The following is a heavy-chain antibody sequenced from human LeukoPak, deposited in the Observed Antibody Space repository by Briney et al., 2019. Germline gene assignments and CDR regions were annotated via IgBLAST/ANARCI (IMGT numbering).Heavy chain of an antibody. CDR1: GGSISSSSYY. D-gene: IGHD1-26*01. J-gene: IGHJ5*02. CDR2: IYYSGST. CDR3: ARRSGSCSWFDP. V-gene: IGHV4-39*01. Sequence: SETLSLTCTVSGGSISSSSYYWGWIRQPPGKGLEWIGSIYYSGSTYYNPSLKSRVTISVDTSKDQFSLKLSSVTAADTAVYYCARRSGSCSWFDPWGQGTLVTVSS.